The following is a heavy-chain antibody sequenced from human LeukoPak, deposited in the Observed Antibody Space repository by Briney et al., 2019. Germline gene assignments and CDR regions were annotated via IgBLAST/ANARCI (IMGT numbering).Heavy chain of an antibody. V-gene: IGHV1-24*01. Sequence: ASVKVSCKVSGYTLTELSMHWVRQAPGKGLEWMGGFDPEDGETIYAQKFQGRVTMTEDTSTDTAYMELRSLRSEDTAVYYCATVPQSAAWFDPWGQGTLVTVSS. CDR1: GYTLTELS. CDR2: FDPEDGET. CDR3: ATVPQSAAWFDP. J-gene: IGHJ5*02.